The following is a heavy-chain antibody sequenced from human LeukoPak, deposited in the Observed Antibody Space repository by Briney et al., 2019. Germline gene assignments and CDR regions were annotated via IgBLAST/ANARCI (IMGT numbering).Heavy chain of an antibody. CDR1: GVSIGTYY. V-gene: IGHV4-59*08. D-gene: IGHD4-17*01. CDR3: ARLEDYVLEY. Sequence: SETLSLTCSVSGVSIGTYYWSWVRQPPGKGLEWIGYINYRGTTSYNPSLKSRVTISVDTSKNQSFLNLRSATAADTAVYYCARLEDYVLEYWGLGTLVTVSS. CDR2: INYRGTT. J-gene: IGHJ4*02.